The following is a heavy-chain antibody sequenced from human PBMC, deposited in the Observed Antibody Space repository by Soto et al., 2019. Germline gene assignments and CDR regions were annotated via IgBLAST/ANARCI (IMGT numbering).Heavy chain of an antibody. Sequence: QVKLQESGRGLVKPSETLSLSCTVSGGSLGDVYWTWIRQPPGQEMEWIGYISTTGATNYSPSLKRPVTMSTDTSKNQFSLHLSSLTAADTAIYFSARHGGDVVMVRDWGQGIQVTVSS. CDR1: GGSLGDVY. CDR3: ARHGGDVVMVRD. D-gene: IGHD2-21*01. CDR2: ISTTGAT. J-gene: IGHJ4*02. V-gene: IGHV4-59*08.